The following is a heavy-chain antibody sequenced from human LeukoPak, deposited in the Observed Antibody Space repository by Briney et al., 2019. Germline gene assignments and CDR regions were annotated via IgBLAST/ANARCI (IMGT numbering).Heavy chain of an antibody. V-gene: IGHV1-18*01. CDR1: GYTFTSYG. CDR3: ARALYSSSYTDAFDI. J-gene: IGHJ3*02. D-gene: IGHD6-13*01. Sequence: ASVKVSCKASGYTFTSYGISWVRQAPGQGLEWMGWISAYNGNTNYAQKLQGRVTMTTDTSTSTAYMELRSLRSDDTAVYYCARALYSSSYTDAFDIWGQGTMVTVSS. CDR2: ISAYNGNT.